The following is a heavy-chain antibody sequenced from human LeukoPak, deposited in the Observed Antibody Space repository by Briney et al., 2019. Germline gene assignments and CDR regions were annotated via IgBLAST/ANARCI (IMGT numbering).Heavy chain of an antibody. Sequence: GASVKVSCKASGYTFTSYAMHWVRQAPGQRLEWMGWINAGNGNTKYSQKFQGRVTITRDTSASTAYMELSSLRSEDTAVYYCARVHDYGDYVGLTAFDIWGQGTMVTVSS. D-gene: IGHD4-17*01. V-gene: IGHV1-3*01. CDR3: ARVHDYGDYVGLTAFDI. J-gene: IGHJ3*02. CDR1: GYTFTSYA. CDR2: INAGNGNT.